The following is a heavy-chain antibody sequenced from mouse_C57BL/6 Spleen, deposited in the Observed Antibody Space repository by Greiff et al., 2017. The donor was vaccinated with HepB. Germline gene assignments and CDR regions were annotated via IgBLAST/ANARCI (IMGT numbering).Heavy chain of an antibody. V-gene: IGHV1-69*01. CDR3: ARSPTVVAYYFDY. D-gene: IGHD1-1*01. CDR2: IDPSDSYT. Sequence: QVQLQQPGAELVMPGASVKLSCKASGYTFTSYWMHWVKQRPGQGLEWIGEIDPSDSYTNYNQKFKGKSTLTVDKSSSTAYMQLSSLTSEDSAVYYCARSPTVVAYYFDYWGQGTTLTVSS. J-gene: IGHJ2*01. CDR1: GYTFTSYW.